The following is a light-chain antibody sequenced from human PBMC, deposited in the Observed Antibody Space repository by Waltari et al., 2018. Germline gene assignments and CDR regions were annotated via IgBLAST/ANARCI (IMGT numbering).Light chain of an antibody. Sequence: EIVLTQSPANLSLSPGERATLSCRASQDIDDLLTWFQQRPGQVPRLLIYCASNRAADIPARFSGSGSGKDFILTISSLEPEDFAVYYCQQRINWPLTFGGGTTVDIK. CDR1: QDIDDL. CDR3: QQRINWPLT. J-gene: IGKJ4*01. CDR2: CAS. V-gene: IGKV3D-11*01.